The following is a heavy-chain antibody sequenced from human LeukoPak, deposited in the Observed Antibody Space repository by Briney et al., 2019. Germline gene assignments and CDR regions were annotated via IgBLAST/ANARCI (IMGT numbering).Heavy chain of an antibody. CDR1: GWSFSGYY. Sequence: SDTLTLTCAVYGWSFSGYYWSWIRQAPGKGLEWIGEINHSGSNNYKPSLKSRVTIIVDKSKNKFVLKLRYVTGSDAAVYYCARLVVRGVTYMRYYFDYWGQGPLVTVSP. D-gene: IGHD3-10*01. CDR2: INHSGSN. J-gene: IGHJ4*02. V-gene: IGHV4-34*01. CDR3: ARLVVRGVTYMRYYFDY.